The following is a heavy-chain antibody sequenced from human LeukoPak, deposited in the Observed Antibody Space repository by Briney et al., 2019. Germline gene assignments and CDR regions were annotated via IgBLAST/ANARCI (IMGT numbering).Heavy chain of an antibody. D-gene: IGHD1-7*01. CDR1: GYTFTSYG. CDR3: ARELFLNYPFDY. Sequence: VASVKVSCKASGYTFTSYGISWVRQAPGQGLEWMGWISTYNGDTNYAQKLQGRVTMTTDTSTSTAYMELRSLRSDDTAVYYCARELFLNYPFDYWGQGTLVTVSS. CDR2: ISTYNGDT. V-gene: IGHV1-18*01. J-gene: IGHJ4*02.